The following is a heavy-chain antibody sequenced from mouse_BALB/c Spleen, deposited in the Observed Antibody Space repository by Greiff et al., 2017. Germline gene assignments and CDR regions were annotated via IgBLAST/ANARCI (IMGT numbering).Heavy chain of an antibody. V-gene: IGHV3-8*02. CDR2: ISYSGST. D-gene: IGHD3-1*01. Sequence: EVQLVESGPSLVKPSQTLSLTCSVTGDSITSGYWNWIRKFPGNKLEYMGYISYSGSTYYNPSLKSRISITRDTSKNQYYLQLNSVTTEDTATYYCARYSSGYVDAMDYWGQGTSVTVSS. CDR1: GDSITSGY. CDR3: ARYSSGYVDAMDY. J-gene: IGHJ4*01.